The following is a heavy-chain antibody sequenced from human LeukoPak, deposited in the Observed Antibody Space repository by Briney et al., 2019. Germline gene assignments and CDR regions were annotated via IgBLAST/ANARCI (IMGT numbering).Heavy chain of an antibody. Sequence: SVKVSCKASGGTFSSYAISWVRQAPGQGLEWMGGIIPIFGTANYAQKFQGRVTITTDESTSTAYMELSSLRSEDTAVYYCARPDIVAGWFDPWGQGTLVTVSS. CDR2: IIPIFGTA. D-gene: IGHD2-15*01. V-gene: IGHV1-69*05. CDR3: ARPDIVAGWFDP. J-gene: IGHJ5*02. CDR1: GGTFSSYA.